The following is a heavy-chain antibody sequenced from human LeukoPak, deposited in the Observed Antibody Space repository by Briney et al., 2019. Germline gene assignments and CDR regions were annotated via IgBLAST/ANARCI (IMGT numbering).Heavy chain of an antibody. V-gene: IGHV3-23*01. CDR1: GFTFSSYE. CDR2: LSSSGGIT. CDR3: AKSGLGLYYYYMDV. D-gene: IGHD1-26*01. J-gene: IGHJ6*03. Sequence: GGSLRLSCAASGFTFSSYEMNWVRQAPGKGLEWVSALSSSGGITYYADSVKGRFTISRENSKNTLFLQMNSLRAEDTAVYYCAKSGLGLYYYYMDVWGTGTTVTISS.